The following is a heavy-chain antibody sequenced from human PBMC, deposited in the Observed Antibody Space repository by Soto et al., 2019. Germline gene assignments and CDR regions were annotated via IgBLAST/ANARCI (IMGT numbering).Heavy chain of an antibody. J-gene: IGHJ6*04. CDR2: INSDGSST. Sequence: GGSLRLSCAASGFTFSSYWMHWVRQAPGKGLVWVSRINSDGSSTSYADSVKGRFTISRDNAKNTLYLQMNSLRAEDMAVYYCARLVTIFGVPHPMPVMDVWGKGTTVTVSS. CDR3: ARLVTIFGVPHPMPVMDV. V-gene: IGHV3-74*01. CDR1: GFTFSSYW. D-gene: IGHD3-3*01.